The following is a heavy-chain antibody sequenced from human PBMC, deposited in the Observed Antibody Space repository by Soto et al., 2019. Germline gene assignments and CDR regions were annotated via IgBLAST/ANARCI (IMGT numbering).Heavy chain of an antibody. Sequence: TSETLSLTCTVTGSSVINDYWNLIRQPPGKGLEWIGFVYDSGSTSYNSSLKSRLTISVDTSKNQFSLKLSSVTAADTAVYYCVRQVGATGSYSYAVWGQGTMVTVSS. CDR3: VRQVGATGSYSYAV. CDR2: VYDSGST. J-gene: IGHJ3*01. V-gene: IGHV4-59*02. CDR1: GSSVINDY. D-gene: IGHD1-26*01.